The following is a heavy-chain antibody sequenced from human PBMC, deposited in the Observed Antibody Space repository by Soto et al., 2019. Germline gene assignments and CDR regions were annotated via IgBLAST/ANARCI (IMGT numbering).Heavy chain of an antibody. Sequence: QIQLVQSGAEVKKPGASVKVSCKASGYTFTDHGISWVRQAPGQGFEWMGWISAYNDYTAYAQKFQGRVTMTTDKYPNTAYMELRSLTSDDTAVYFCAKDRPRLTQNFLDGYWGQGTLVTVP. CDR1: GYTFTDHG. CDR3: AKDRPRLTQNFLDGY. CDR2: ISAYNDYT. J-gene: IGHJ4*02. D-gene: IGHD3-16*01. V-gene: IGHV1-18*01.